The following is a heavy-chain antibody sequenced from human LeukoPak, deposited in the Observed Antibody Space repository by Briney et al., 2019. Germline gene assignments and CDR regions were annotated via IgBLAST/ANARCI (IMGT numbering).Heavy chain of an antibody. CDR3: AKHGDNVWGSFRFGFDS. J-gene: IGHJ4*02. Sequence: GGSLRLSCAASGFTFSTYAMSWVRQAPGKGLEWVSLIIGSGGSIHYADSVRGRFTISRDNFKNTVFLQLSSLRPEDTAVYYCAKHGDNVWGSFRFGFDSWGQGTLATVSS. V-gene: IGHV3-23*01. CDR1: GFTFSTYA. CDR2: IIGSGGSI. D-gene: IGHD3-16*02.